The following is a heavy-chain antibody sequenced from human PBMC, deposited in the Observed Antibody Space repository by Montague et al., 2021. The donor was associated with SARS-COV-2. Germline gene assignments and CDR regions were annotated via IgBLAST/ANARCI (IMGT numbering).Heavy chain of an antibody. CDR1: GGSISSGDYY. V-gene: IGHV4-30-4*01. Sequence: TLSLTCTVSGGSISSGDYYWSWIRQPPGKSLEWIGYIDYSGXTXYXXXXKXRVTISVDTSKNQFSLKLSSVTAADTAVYYCARADDSSGYYRNYYYYGMDVWGQGTTVTVSS. J-gene: IGHJ6*02. CDR3: ARADDSSGYYRNYYYYGMDV. D-gene: IGHD3-22*01. CDR2: IDYSGXT.